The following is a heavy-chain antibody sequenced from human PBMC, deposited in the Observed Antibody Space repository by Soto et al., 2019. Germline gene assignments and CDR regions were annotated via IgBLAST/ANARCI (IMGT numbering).Heavy chain of an antibody. CDR1: GDSVSSNCAA. Sequence: QVQLQQSGPGLVKPSQTLSLTCAISGDSVSSNCAAWNWIRQSPSRGLEWLGRTYYRSKWYSDFALSVRSRITINPDTSKNQVSLQLNSVTPEDTAVYFCARGSTDGFSRFLDFWGQGTLVTVSS. D-gene: IGHD3-3*01. CDR3: ARGSTDGFSRFLDF. CDR2: TYYRSKWYS. J-gene: IGHJ4*02. V-gene: IGHV6-1*01.